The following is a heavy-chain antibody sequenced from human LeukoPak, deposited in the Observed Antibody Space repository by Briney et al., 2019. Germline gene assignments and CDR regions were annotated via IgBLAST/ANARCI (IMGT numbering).Heavy chain of an antibody. Sequence: GESLKISCKGSGYSFTSYWIGWVRHLPGKVLECMGIIYPGGSETRYSPSFQGQVTISADKSISTPYLQWSSLKASDTAMYYCARQPGAYCGGDCYRDYWGQGTLVTVSS. CDR1: GYSFTSYW. CDR3: ARQPGAYCGGDCYRDY. CDR2: IYPGGSET. V-gene: IGHV5-51*01. J-gene: IGHJ4*02. D-gene: IGHD2-21*01.